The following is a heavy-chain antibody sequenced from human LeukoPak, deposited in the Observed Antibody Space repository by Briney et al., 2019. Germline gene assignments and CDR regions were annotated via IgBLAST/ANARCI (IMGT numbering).Heavy chain of an antibody. CDR1: DASISSYY. CDR3: ARGEGWQLLT. J-gene: IGHJ5*02. CDR2: IYNTGST. Sequence: SQTLSLTCTVSDASISSYYWSWIRQPPGKGLEWIGYIYNTGSTNYNPSLKSRVTMSVDTSKNQLSLRLSSVSAADTAVYYCARGEGWQLLTWGQGTLVTVSS. V-gene: IGHV4-59*01. D-gene: IGHD6-6*01.